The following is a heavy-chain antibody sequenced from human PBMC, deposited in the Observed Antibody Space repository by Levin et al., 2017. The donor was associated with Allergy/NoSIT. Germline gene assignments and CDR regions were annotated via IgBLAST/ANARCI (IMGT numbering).Heavy chain of an antibody. D-gene: IGHD7-27*01. CDR2: IYPGDSDT. CDR3: ARSLTGAPGHDYFDY. Sequence: GESLKISCKGSGYSFTSYWIGWVRQLPGKGLEWMGFIYPGDSDTRYSPSFQGQVTISADKSISTAYLQWSSLKASDTAMYYCARSLTGAPGHDYFDYWGQGTLVTVSS. J-gene: IGHJ4*02. V-gene: IGHV5-51*01. CDR1: GYSFTSYW.